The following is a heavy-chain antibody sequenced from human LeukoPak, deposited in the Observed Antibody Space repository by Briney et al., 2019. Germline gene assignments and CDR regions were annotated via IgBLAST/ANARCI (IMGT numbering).Heavy chain of an antibody. D-gene: IGHD6-13*01. CDR2: ITGGGGST. Sequence: GGSLRLSCAASGFTFSSYAMSWVRQAPGKGLEWVSGITGGGGSTYYADSVKGRFTISRDNSKSTLYLQMNSLRAEDTAVYYCALRGIAAADTNFFDYWGQGTLVTVSS. CDR3: ALRGIAAADTNFFDY. J-gene: IGHJ4*02. V-gene: IGHV3-23*01. CDR1: GFTFSSYA.